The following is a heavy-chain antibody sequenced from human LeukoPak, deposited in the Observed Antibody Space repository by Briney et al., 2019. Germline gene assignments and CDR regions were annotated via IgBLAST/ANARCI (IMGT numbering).Heavy chain of an antibody. CDR3: AREQLRYFDV. V-gene: IGHV4-30-4*01. CDR1: GGSISSGDYY. Sequence: SETLSLTCTVSGGSISSGDYYWNWIRQPPGKGLEWIGYIYHSGSTYYNPSLKSRVSISVDTPKNQLSLKLSSVTDADTAVYYCAREQLRYFDVWGQGTLVTVSS. D-gene: IGHD3-9*01. J-gene: IGHJ4*02. CDR2: IYHSGST.